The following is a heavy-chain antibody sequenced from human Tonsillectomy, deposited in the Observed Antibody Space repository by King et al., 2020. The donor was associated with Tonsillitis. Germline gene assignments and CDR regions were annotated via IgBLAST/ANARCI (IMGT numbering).Heavy chain of an antibody. CDR3: ARVDSSGPDALDI. V-gene: IGHV3-30*04. CDR1: GFTFSRYA. Sequence: VQLVESGGGAVQPGRSLRLSCAASGFTFSRYAMHWVRQAPGKGLEGVAVISYDGSNKYYADSVKGRFTISRDNSENTLYLQMNSLRAEDTAIYYCARVDSSGPDALDIWGQGTMVTVSS. J-gene: IGHJ3*02. D-gene: IGHD3-22*01. CDR2: ISYDGSNK.